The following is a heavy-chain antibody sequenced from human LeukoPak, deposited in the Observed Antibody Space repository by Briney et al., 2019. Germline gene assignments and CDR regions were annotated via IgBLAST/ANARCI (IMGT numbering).Heavy chain of an antibody. CDR3: ARSGTPDY. J-gene: IGHJ4*02. Sequence: PSETLSLTCTVSGGSISSSSHYWGWIRQPPGKGLEWIGSIYYSGSTYYNPSLKSRVTMSVDTSTSQFSLKLSSVTAADTAVYYCARSGTPDYWGQRTVVTVSS. V-gene: IGHV4-39*07. CDR1: GGSISSSSHY. CDR2: IYYSGST. D-gene: IGHD6-13*01.